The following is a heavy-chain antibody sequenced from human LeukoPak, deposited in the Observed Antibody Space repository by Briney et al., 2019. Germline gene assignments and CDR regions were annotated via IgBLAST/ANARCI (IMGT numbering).Heavy chain of an antibody. CDR2: ISAYNGNT. CDR3: ARDQDDFWSGYPRDYYGMDV. Sequence: ASVKVSCKASGYTFTSYGISWVRQAPGQGLEWMGWISAYNGNTNYAQKLQGRVTMTTDISTSTAYMELRSLRSDDTAVYYCARDQDDFWSGYPRDYYGMDVWGQGTTVTVSS. J-gene: IGHJ6*02. CDR1: GYTFTSYG. D-gene: IGHD3-3*01. V-gene: IGHV1-18*01.